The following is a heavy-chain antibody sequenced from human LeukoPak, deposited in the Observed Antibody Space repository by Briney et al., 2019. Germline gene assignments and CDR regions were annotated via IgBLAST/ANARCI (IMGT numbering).Heavy chain of an antibody. D-gene: IGHD5-12*01. Sequence: GRSLRLSCAASGFTFSSYGMHGVRQAPGRGLEGVAVIWYDGSNKYYADSVKGRFTISRDNSKNTLYLQMSSMRAEDTAVYYCAKSYGMVATNTFDYWGQGTLVTVSS. CDR2: IWYDGSNK. CDR3: AKSYGMVATNTFDY. J-gene: IGHJ4*02. V-gene: IGHV3-33*06. CDR1: GFTFSSYG.